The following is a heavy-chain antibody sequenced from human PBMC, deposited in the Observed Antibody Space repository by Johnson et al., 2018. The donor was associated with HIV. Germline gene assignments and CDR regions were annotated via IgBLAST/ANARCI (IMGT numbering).Heavy chain of an antibody. V-gene: IGHV3-23*04. Sequence: VQLVESGGGLVQPGGSLRLSCAASGFTFSSYWMSWVRQAPGKGLEWVSAISGSDTNTYYADSVKGRFTISRDNSKNTLYLQMNSLRAEDTAVYYCARAIDQGYSSGWSSDVYDIWGQGTMVTVSA. D-gene: IGHD6-19*01. CDR2: ISGSDTNT. CDR1: GFTFSSYW. J-gene: IGHJ3*02. CDR3: ARAIDQGYSSGWSSDVYDI.